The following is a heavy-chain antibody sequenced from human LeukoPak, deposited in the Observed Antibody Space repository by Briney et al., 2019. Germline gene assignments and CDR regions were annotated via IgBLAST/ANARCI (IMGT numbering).Heavy chain of an antibody. D-gene: IGHD3/OR15-3a*01. CDR1: GFTFDEYA. Sequence: GGSLRLSCAASGFTFDEYAMHWVRQTPGKGLEWVSGISWSSGLIDYADSVKGRFTISRDNAKNSLYLQMNSLKPEDTAFYYCAKVGIFGLVTYYFDYWGQGTLVTVSS. J-gene: IGHJ4*02. CDR2: ISWSSGLI. V-gene: IGHV3-9*01. CDR3: AKVGIFGLVTYYFDY.